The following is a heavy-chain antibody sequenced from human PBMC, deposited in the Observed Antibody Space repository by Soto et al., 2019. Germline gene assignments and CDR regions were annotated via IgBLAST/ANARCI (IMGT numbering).Heavy chain of an antibody. V-gene: IGHV1-8*01. Sequence: ASVKVSCKASGYSFTSLDINWVRQTTGQGLEWMGWMQPSSGRTGYAQKFQGRVTMTRDTSINTAYMELSSLTSGDTAFYYCARGVTAGVDYWGQGTLVTVSS. CDR1: GYSFTSLD. J-gene: IGHJ4*02. CDR2: MQPSSGRT. CDR3: ARGVTAGVDY. D-gene: IGHD1-26*01.